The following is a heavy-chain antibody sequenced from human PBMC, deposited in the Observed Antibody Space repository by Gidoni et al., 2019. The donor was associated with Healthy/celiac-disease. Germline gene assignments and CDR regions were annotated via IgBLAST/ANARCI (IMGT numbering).Heavy chain of an antibody. CDR1: VGSVSSGSYY. Sequence: QVQLQESGPGLVKPSETLSLTCTVSVGSVSSGSYYWSWIRQPPGKGLEWIGYIYYSGSTNYNPSLKSRVTISVDTSKNQFSLKLSSVTAADTAVYYCARVAGYGGNSFQHWGQGTLVTVSS. CDR3: ARVAGYGGNSFQH. V-gene: IGHV4-61*01. D-gene: IGHD4-17*01. J-gene: IGHJ1*01. CDR2: IYYSGST.